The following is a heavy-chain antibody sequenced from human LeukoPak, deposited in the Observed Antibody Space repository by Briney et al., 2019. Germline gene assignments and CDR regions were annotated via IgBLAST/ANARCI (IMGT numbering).Heavy chain of an antibody. Sequence: ASVNVSCKAPGYTFAGYYMHLVRQARGQGVEWMGWINPNSGGTNYAQKFQGRVTMTRDTSISTAYMELSRLRSDDTAVYYCARGVAAAGTADYWGQGTLGTVSS. D-gene: IGHD6-13*01. CDR1: GYTFAGYY. V-gene: IGHV1-2*02. CDR3: ARGVAAAGTADY. J-gene: IGHJ4*02. CDR2: INPNSGGT.